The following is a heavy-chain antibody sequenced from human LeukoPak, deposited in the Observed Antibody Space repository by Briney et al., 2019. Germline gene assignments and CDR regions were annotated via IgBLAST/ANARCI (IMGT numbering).Heavy chain of an antibody. J-gene: IGHJ4*02. V-gene: IGHV3-74*01. D-gene: IGHD2-2*01. CDR3: VSFYETY. CDR1: GNYL. Sequence: GGSLRLSCAASGNYLMHWVRQAPGKRLVWVSHINSDGSWTSYADSVKGRFTISKDNAKNTVYLQMNNLRAEDTAVYYCVSFYETYWGRGTLVTVSS. CDR2: INSDGSWT.